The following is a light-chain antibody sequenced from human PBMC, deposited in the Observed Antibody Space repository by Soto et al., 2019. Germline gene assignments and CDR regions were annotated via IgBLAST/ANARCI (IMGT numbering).Light chain of an antibody. Sequence: IQMTQSPSTLSASVGDRVTITCRASQSISSWLAWYQQKPGKAPTLLIYKASSLESGVPSRFSGSGSGTEFTLTISSLQPDDVATYYCQQYNSYSPGDTFGQGTKLEIK. CDR3: QQYNSYSPGDT. CDR1: QSISSW. J-gene: IGKJ2*01. V-gene: IGKV1-5*03. CDR2: KAS.